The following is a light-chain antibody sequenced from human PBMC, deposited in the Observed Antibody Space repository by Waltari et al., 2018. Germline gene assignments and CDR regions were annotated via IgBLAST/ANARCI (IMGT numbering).Light chain of an antibody. CDR3: QSYDSLSALYV. CDR2: DNI. J-gene: IGLJ1*01. Sequence: QSVLTQPPSVSGAPGQRVTIPCIGSTPHIGAAYDVHWYQQLPGTAPKLLIYDNIIRPSGVPDRFSASKSGTSASLAISGLQAEDEADYYCQSYDSLSALYVFGTGTKVSVL. CDR1: TPHIGAAYD. V-gene: IGLV1-40*01.